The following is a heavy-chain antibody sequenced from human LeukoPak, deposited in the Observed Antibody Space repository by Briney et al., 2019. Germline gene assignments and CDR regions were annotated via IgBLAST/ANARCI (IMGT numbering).Heavy chain of an antibody. J-gene: IGHJ3*02. V-gene: IGHV3-9*01. D-gene: IGHD2-15*01. CDR1: GNYW. Sequence: GGSLRLSCAASGNYWMHWVRQAPGKGLEWVSGISWNSGTIGYADSVKGRFTISRDNAKNSLYLQMNSLRAEDTALYYCVKGAAYHLGDAFDIWGQGTMVTVSS. CDR3: VKGAAYHLGDAFDI. CDR2: ISWNSGTI.